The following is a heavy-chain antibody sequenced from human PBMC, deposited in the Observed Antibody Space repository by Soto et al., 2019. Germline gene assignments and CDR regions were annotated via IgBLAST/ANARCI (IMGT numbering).Heavy chain of an antibody. CDR3: ATKQWLQPGWFDP. Sequence: QVQLQESGPGLVKPSGTLSLTCAVSGGSISSSHWWSWVRQPPGKGLEWIGEIYHSGSTNYNPALENRVTISVDKAKNQFSLMLRSVTAADTAVYYRATKQWLQPGWFDPWGQGTLVTVSS. V-gene: IGHV4-4*02. D-gene: IGHD6-19*01. J-gene: IGHJ5*02. CDR2: IYHSGST. CDR1: GGSISSSHW.